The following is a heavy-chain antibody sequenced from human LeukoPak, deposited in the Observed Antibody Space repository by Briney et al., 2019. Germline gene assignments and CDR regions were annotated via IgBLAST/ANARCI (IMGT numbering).Heavy chain of an antibody. CDR2: INPNSGGT. J-gene: IGHJ6*03. Sequence: ASVKVSCKASGYTFTGYYMHWVRQAPGQGLEWMGWINPNSGGTNYAQKFQGRVTMTRDTSISTAYMELSRLRSDDTAVYYCARLDIVATTRVDYYYYYYMDVWGKGTTVTVSS. CDR3: ARLDIVATTRVDYYYYYYMDV. CDR1: GYTFTGYY. D-gene: IGHD5-12*01. V-gene: IGHV1-2*02.